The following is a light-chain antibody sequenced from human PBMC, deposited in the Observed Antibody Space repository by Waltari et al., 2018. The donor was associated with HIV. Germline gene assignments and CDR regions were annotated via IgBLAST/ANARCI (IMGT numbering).Light chain of an antibody. V-gene: IGKV3D-15*01. Sequence: EIVMTQSPGTLSVSPGERATLSCRASQNIASDLAWYHQKPGQPPRLLIYGASTMASGIAARFSGSGSGTDFSLTISSLQSEDVGVYFCQQYKDWPVTFGQGTRVEIK. CDR2: GAS. CDR3: QQYKDWPVT. J-gene: IGKJ1*01. CDR1: QNIASD.